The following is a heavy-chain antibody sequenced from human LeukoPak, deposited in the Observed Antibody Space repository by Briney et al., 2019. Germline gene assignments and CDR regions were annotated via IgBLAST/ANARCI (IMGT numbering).Heavy chain of an antibody. D-gene: IGHD6-6*01. CDR1: GFTFRTYW. V-gene: IGHV3-74*01. Sequence: HPGGSLRLSCGASGFTFRTYWMHWVRQAPGKGLVWVSRIGGDGSNTNFADSVRGRFAISRDNAKNTLYLQMNSLRAEDTAVYYCAREQLAFDYWGQGTLVTVSS. CDR3: AREQLAFDY. J-gene: IGHJ4*02. CDR2: IGGDGSNT.